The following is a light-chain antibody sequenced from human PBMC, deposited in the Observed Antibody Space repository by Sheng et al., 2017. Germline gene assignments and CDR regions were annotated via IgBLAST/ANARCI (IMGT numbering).Light chain of an antibody. CDR1: QSVFLSSNNKNY. V-gene: IGKV4-1*01. Sequence: DIVMTQSPVSLAVSLGERATINCRSSQSVFLSSNNKNYLAWYQQKSGQPPKLLFYWASTRESGVPDRFSGSGSGTDFTLTISSLQAEDVAVYYCQQYYDTPLTFGGGTKVE. CDR3: QQYYDTPLT. CDR2: WAS. J-gene: IGKJ4*01.